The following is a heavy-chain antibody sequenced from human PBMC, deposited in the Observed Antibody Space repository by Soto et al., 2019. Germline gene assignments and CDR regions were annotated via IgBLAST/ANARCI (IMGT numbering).Heavy chain of an antibody. CDR3: ARDRKNPETRYYYYYGMDV. CDR1: GYTFTSYG. CDR2: ISAYNGNT. Sequence: QVQLVQSGAEVKKPGASVQVSCKASGYTFTSYGISWVRQAPGQGLEWMGWISAYNGNTNYAQKLQGRVTMTTDTSTSTAYMELRSLRSDDTAVYYCARDRKNPETRYYYYYGMDVWGQGTTVTVSS. J-gene: IGHJ6*02. V-gene: IGHV1-18*01.